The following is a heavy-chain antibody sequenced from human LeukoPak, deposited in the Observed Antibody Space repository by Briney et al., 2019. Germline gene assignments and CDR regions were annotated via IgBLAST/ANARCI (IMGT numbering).Heavy chain of an antibody. CDR3: ARDRSGWYYFDY. D-gene: IGHD6-19*01. CDR2: ISSSGSTI. Sequence: GGSLRLSCAASGFTFSSFAMNWVRQAPGKGLEWVSYISSSGSTIYYADFVKGRFTISRDNAKNSLFLQINSLRAEDTAIYYCARDRSGWYYFDYWGQGSLVTVSS. J-gene: IGHJ4*02. V-gene: IGHV3-48*03. CDR1: GFTFSSFA.